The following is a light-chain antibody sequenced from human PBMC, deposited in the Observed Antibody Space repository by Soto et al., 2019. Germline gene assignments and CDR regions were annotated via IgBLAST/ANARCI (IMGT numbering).Light chain of an antibody. CDR1: QGISHF. CDR3: QKYNTVPRT. J-gene: IGKJ1*01. CDR2: AAS. Sequence: DIQMTQSPSSLSASVGDRVTITCRASQGISHFLAWYQQKPGKVPKLLIYAASILQSGVPPRFSGSGSGTDFTLTISSLQPEDAATYYCQKYNTVPRTFCQGTKVEI. V-gene: IGKV1-27*01.